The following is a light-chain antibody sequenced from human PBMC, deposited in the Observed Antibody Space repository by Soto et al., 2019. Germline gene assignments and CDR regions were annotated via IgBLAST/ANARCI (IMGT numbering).Light chain of an antibody. Sequence: QSVLTQPPSVSGAPGQRATISCTGGSSNIGADYDIHWYQQIPGRAPKLLISGNTNRPSGVPDRFSGSKSGTSASLAITGRQAEDEAGYYCQSFDIRLSANVFGTGTKLTVL. CDR2: GNT. CDR3: QSFDIRLSANV. CDR1: SSNIGADYD. V-gene: IGLV1-40*01. J-gene: IGLJ1*01.